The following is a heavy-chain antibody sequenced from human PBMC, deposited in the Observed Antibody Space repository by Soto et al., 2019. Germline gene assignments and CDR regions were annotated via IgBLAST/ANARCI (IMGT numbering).Heavy chain of an antibody. V-gene: IGHV4-34*01. D-gene: IGHD6-13*01. Sequence: SETLSLTCAVYGGSFSGYYWSWIRQPPGKGLEWIGEINHSGSTNYNPSLKSRVTISVDTSKNQFSLKLSSVTAADTAVYYCARRLAAADLDYWGQGTLVTVSS. CDR3: ARRLAAADLDY. CDR2: INHSGST. CDR1: GGSFSGYY. J-gene: IGHJ4*02.